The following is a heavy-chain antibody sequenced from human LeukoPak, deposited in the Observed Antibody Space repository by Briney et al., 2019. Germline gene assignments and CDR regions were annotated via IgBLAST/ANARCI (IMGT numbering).Heavy chain of an antibody. CDR2: ISYDGSNK. V-gene: IGHV3-30-3*01. J-gene: IGHJ4*02. D-gene: IGHD5-18*01. CDR3: ARGYSYGDY. Sequence: GGSLRLSCAASGFTFSSYAMHWVRQAPGKGLEWVTVISYDGSNKYYADSVKGRFTISRDNSKNTLYLQMNSLRAEDTAVYYCARGYSYGDYWGQGTLVTVSS. CDR1: GFTFSSYA.